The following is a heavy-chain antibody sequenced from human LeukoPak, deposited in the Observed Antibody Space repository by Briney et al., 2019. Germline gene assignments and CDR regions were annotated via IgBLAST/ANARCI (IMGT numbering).Heavy chain of an antibody. CDR2: INPYSGGT. Sequence: ASVKVSFKASGYTFTGYYIHWVRQAPGQGLEWMGWINPYSGGTNYAQRFQGRVTMTRDTSISTAYMELSRLRSDDTVVYYCARAGYYYDSSGAFDIWGQGTMVTVSS. J-gene: IGHJ3*02. CDR1: GYTFTGYY. CDR3: ARAGYYYDSSGAFDI. V-gene: IGHV1-2*02. D-gene: IGHD3-22*01.